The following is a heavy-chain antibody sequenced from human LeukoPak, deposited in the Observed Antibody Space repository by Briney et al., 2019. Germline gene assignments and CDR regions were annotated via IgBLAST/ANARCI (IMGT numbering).Heavy chain of an antibody. CDR3: ARGPYYDILTGYSYYYYHYMDV. CDR2: MNPNSGNT. CDR1: GYTFTSYD. J-gene: IGHJ6*03. D-gene: IGHD3-9*01. Sequence: ASVKVSCKASGYTFTSYDINWVRQATGQGLEWMGWMNPNSGNTGYAQKFQGRVTMTRNTSISTAYMELSSLRSEDTAVYYCARGPYYDILTGYSYYYYHYMDVWGKGTTVTVSS. V-gene: IGHV1-8*01.